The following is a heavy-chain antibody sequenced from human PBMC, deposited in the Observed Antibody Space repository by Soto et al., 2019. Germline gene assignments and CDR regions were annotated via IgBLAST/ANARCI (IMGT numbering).Heavy chain of an antibody. CDR2: INPNSGGT. D-gene: IGHD4-17*01. CDR1: GYTFTGYY. V-gene: IGHV1-2*04. CDR3: ATDLFSGTEGYGDYPCDY. Sequence: ASVKVSCKASGYTFTGYYMHWVRQAPGQGLEWMGWINPNSGGTNYAQKFQGWVTMTRDTSISTAYMELSRLRSDDTAVYYCATDLFSGTEGYGDYPCDYWGQGTLLTVSS. J-gene: IGHJ4*02.